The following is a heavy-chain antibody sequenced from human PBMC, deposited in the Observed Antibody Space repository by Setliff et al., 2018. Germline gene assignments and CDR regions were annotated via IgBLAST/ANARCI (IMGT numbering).Heavy chain of an antibody. CDR2: INPSGGLT. CDR1: GYTLTNYY. V-gene: IGHV1-46*01. CDR3: AREGVDIRSSTDYRYYMDV. Sequence: ASVKVSCKASGYTLTNYYMHWVRQAPGQGLEWMGIINPSGGLTRYAQKFQSRVTMTRDTSTSTVYMEVISLRSEDTAVYFCAREGVDIRSSTDYRYYMDVWGKGTTVTVSS. J-gene: IGHJ6*03. D-gene: IGHD5-12*01.